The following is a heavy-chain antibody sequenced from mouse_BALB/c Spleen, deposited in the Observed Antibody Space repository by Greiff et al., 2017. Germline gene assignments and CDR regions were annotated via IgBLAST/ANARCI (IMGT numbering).Heavy chain of an antibody. CDR3: ASSDSVLGDFDY. V-gene: IGHV3-2*02. CDR1: GYSITSDYA. CDR2: ISYSGST. J-gene: IGHJ2*01. Sequence: EVKLQESGPGLVKPSQSLSLTCTVTGYSITSDYAWNWIRQFPGNQLEWMGYISYSGSTSYNPSLKSRISITRDTSKNQFFLQLNSVTTEDTATYYCASSDSVLGDFDYWGQGTTLTVSS. D-gene: IGHD2-10*02.